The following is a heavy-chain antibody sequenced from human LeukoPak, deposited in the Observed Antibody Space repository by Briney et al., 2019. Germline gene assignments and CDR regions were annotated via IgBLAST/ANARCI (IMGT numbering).Heavy chain of an antibody. D-gene: IGHD3-3*01. CDR2: ISYDGSNK. CDR3: AKSVAIYFYYGLDV. Sequence: GRSLRLSCAASGFTFSSYGMHWVRQAPGKGLEWVAVISYDGSNKYYADSVKGRFTISRDNSKNTLFLQMNSLRVEDTAPYYCAKSVAIYFYYGLDVWGQGTTVTVSS. CDR1: GFTFSSYG. J-gene: IGHJ6*02. V-gene: IGHV3-30*18.